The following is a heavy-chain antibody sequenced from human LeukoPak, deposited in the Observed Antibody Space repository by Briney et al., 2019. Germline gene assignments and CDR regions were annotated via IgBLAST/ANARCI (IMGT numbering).Heavy chain of an antibody. V-gene: IGHV1-2*02. CDR1: GYTFTGYY. CDR3: ARDLLWFGELWEYYFDY. Sequence: ASVKVSCKASGYTFTGYYMHWVRQAPGQGLEWMGWNNPNSGGTNYAQKFQGRVTMTRDTSISTAYMELSRLRSDDTAVYYCARDLLWFGELWEYYFDYWGQGTLVTVSS. D-gene: IGHD3-10*01. J-gene: IGHJ4*02. CDR2: NNPNSGGT.